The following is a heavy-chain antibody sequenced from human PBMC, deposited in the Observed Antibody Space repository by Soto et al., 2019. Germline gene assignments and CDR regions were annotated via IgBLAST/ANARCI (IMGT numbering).Heavy chain of an antibody. V-gene: IGHV4-39*01. CDR3: AGGDYYHSSGYYFYYYTMDV. J-gene: IGHJ6*02. CDR2: VYYGGST. Sequence: TSETLSLTCTVSGGSISSSRYYWGWIRQPPGKGLEWIGNVYYGGSTYYNPSLKGRVTISVETSNSQFSLKLSSVTAADTAVYYCAGGDYYHSSGYYFYYYTMDVWGQGTTVTVSS. CDR1: GGSISSSRYY. D-gene: IGHD3-22*01.